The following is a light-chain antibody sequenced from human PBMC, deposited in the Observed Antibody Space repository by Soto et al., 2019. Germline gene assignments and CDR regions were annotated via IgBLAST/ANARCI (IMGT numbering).Light chain of an antibody. J-gene: IGLJ1*01. V-gene: IGLV2-23*02. CDR1: SSDVGSNNL. CDR3: SSFARSSTP. Sequence: QSALTQPASVSGSPGQSITISCTGTSSDVGSNNLVSWYQQHPGKAPKLMIYEVSRRPSGVSNRFSGSKSGNTASPTISGLQAEDEADYYCSSFARSSTPFGSGTKVTVL. CDR2: EVS.